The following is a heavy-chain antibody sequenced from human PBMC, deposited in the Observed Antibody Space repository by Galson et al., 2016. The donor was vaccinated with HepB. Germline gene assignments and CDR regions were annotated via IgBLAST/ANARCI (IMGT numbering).Heavy chain of an antibody. D-gene: IGHD1/OR15-1a*01. CDR2: FDPEDGET. CDR3: ATIDDETGTLDY. CDR1: GYTRTELS. J-gene: IGHJ4*02. Sequence: SVKVSCKVSGYTRTELSMHWVRQAPGKGLEWMGGFDPEDGETLYTQKFQGRVTMTEDTSTYTAYMDLYNLRSEEPAVYYCATIDDETGTLDYWGPGTLVTVSS. V-gene: IGHV1-24*01.